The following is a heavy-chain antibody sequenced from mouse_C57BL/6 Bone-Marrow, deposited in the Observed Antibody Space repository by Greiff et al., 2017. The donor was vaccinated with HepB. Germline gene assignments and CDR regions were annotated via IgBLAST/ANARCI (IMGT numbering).Heavy chain of an antibody. CDR1: GYTFTSYW. D-gene: IGHD2-2*01. J-gene: IGHJ3*01. V-gene: IGHV1-69*01. CDR3: AVGYGYGWFAY. CDR2: IDPSDSYT. Sequence: QVQLQQSGAELVMPGASVKLSCKASGYTFTSYWMHWVKQRPGQGLEWIGEIDPSDSYTNYNQKFKGKSTLTVDKSSSTAYMQLSSLTSEDSAVYDCAVGYGYGWFAYWGQGTLVTVSA.